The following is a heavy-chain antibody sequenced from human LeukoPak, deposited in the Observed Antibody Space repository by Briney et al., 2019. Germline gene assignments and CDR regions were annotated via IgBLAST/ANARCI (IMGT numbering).Heavy chain of an antibody. CDR3: ARRSYGGKDFDY. V-gene: IGHV5-51*01. J-gene: IGHJ4*02. CDR1: GYSFTSYW. Sequence: GESLKISCKGSGYSFTSYWINWERQMPGKGLEWMGIIYPGDSDTTYSPSFQGQVTISADRSINTAYLQWSSLKASDTAMYYCARRSYGGKDFDYWGQGTLVTVSS. CDR2: IYPGDSDT. D-gene: IGHD4-23*01.